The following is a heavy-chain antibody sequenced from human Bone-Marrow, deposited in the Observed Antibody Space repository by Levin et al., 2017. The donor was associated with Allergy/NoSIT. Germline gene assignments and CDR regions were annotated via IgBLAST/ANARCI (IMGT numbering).Heavy chain of an antibody. J-gene: IGHJ4*02. D-gene: IGHD2-15*01. V-gene: IGHV4-30-4*01. CDR2: IFYTGGT. Sequence: SETLSLTCTVSGGSISSDDNYWNWIRQPPGKGLEWIGYIFYTGGTHYNPSPKSRFTMSVATSKNQFSLNLNSVTAAPTAAYYCPRSRYCNGGSCYAFDYWGQGTLVSVSS. CDR3: PRSRYCNGGSCYAFDY. CDR1: GGSISSDDNY.